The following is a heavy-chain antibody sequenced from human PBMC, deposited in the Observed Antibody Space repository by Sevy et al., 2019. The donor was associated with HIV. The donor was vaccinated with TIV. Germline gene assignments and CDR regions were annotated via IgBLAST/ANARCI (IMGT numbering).Heavy chain of an antibody. V-gene: IGHV3-30-3*01. Sequence: GGSLRLSCAASGFTFSSYAMHWVRQAPGKGLEWVAVISYDGSNKYYADSVKGRFTISRDNSKNTPYLQMNSLRAEDTAVYYCARASVAGTQYYYYGMDVWGQGTTVTVSS. CDR2: ISYDGSNK. CDR3: ARASVAGTQYYYYGMDV. J-gene: IGHJ6*02. D-gene: IGHD6-19*01. CDR1: GFTFSSYA.